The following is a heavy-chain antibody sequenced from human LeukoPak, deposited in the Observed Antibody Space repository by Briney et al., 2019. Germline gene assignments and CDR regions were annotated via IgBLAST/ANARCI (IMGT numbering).Heavy chain of an antibody. CDR2: INHSGST. J-gene: IGHJ6*02. CDR1: GGSFSGYY. V-gene: IGHV4-34*01. CDR3: ARGYCSSTSSSSSDYYGMDV. D-gene: IGHD2-2*01. Sequence: NTSETLSFTCAVYGGSFSGYYWSWIRQPPGKGLEWIGEINHSGSTNYNPSLKSRVTISVDTSKNQFSLKLSSVTAADTAVYYCARGYCSSTSSSSSDYYGMDVWGQGTTVTVSS.